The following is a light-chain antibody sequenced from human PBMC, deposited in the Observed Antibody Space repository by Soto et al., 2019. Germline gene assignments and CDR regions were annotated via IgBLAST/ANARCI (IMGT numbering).Light chain of an antibody. CDR1: QRVSSY. J-gene: IGKJ4*01. Sequence: EIVLTQSPATLSLSPWERAALSCVASQRVSSYLACYQHEPGQAPRLLIYDASNRATGIPARFSGSGSGTDFTLTISSLEPEDFAVYYCQQYKNWPLTFGQGTKVHIK. CDR2: DAS. CDR3: QQYKNWPLT. V-gene: IGKV3-11*01.